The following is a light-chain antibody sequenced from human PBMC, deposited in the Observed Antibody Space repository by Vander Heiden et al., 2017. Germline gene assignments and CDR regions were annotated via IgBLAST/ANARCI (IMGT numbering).Light chain of an antibody. CDR2: EAY. V-gene: IGKV3D-20*01. CDR1: QIISNNY. Sequence: EITLTQYTATLSLSPGDRATLSCGASQIISNNYLAWYQQKPGLAPRLLIYEAYSRAAGIPDRFSGSGSGTDFTLTINRLEPEDFGIYYCQHYDNSPPYTFGQGTKLEIK. CDR3: QHYDNSPPYT. J-gene: IGKJ2*01.